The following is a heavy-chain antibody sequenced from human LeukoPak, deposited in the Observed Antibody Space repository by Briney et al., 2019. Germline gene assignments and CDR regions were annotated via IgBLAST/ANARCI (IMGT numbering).Heavy chain of an antibody. CDR2: IYYSGST. CDR3: ASRPRGYSNGFEY. Sequence: SETLSLTCTVSGGSISNSGYYWGWIRQPPGKGLEWIGSIYYSGSTYYNPSLKSRVTISVDTSKNQFSLRLSSVTAADTAVYYCASRPRGYSNGFEYWGQGTLVTVSS. J-gene: IGHJ4*02. V-gene: IGHV4-39*01. CDR1: GGSISNSGYY. D-gene: IGHD5-18*01.